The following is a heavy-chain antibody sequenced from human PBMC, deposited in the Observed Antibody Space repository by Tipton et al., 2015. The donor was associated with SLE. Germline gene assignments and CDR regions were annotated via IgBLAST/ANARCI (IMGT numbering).Heavy chain of an antibody. Sequence: TLSLTCTVSGASITNAYWTWIRQSPGMGLEWIGFSHYTGFTNYNPSLKSRLTISVDTSKRQISLKMRSVTAADTAVYYCARGLRADRSSHFDYWGQGTLATVSS. CDR3: ARGLRADRSSHFDY. J-gene: IGHJ4*02. V-gene: IGHV4-59*01. CDR1: GASITNAY. D-gene: IGHD3-22*01. CDR2: SHYTGFT.